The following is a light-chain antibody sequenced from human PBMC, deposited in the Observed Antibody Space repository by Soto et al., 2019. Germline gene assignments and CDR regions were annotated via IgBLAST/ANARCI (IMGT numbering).Light chain of an antibody. CDR1: NIGRKS. V-gene: IGLV3-21*02. CDR2: DDR. J-gene: IGLJ2*01. Sequence: SYELTQPPSVSVAPGQTARITCGGTNIGRKSVHWYQQKPGQAPVVVVYDDRDRPSGIPERFSGSNSGNTAALTISRVEAGVEADYYCQLWDSNSDHVVFGGGTKVTVL. CDR3: QLWDSNSDHVV.